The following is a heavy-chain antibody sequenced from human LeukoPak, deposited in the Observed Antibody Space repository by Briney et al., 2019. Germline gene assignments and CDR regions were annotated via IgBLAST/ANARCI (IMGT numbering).Heavy chain of an antibody. CDR1: GYTFTGYH. D-gene: IGHD3-22*01. J-gene: IGHJ4*02. CDR3: ARDLYFYDTDY. V-gene: IGHV1-2*02. CDR2: INPKNGGT. Sequence: ASVKVSCKASGYTFTGYHMQWVRQAPGQGLEWMGWINPKNGGTNFAQKFQGRVTMTRDTSISTAYMELSSLRSDDTAVCYCARDLYFYDTDYWGQGTLVTVSS.